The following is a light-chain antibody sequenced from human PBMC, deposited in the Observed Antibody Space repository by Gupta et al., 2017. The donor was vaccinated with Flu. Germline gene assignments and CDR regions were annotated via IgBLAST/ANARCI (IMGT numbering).Light chain of an antibody. CDR3: QLWDSSSAHRV. CDR2: DDA. Sequence: SYVLTQPPSVSVAPGQTARITCGGHDIGSKRVHWYQHKPGQAPVVVVYDDANRPPGSPDRFSGSNSGNTATLTVSRVEAGDEAAYYCQLWDSSSAHRVFGGGTTLTVL. V-gene: IGLV3-21*02. CDR1: DIGSKR. J-gene: IGLJ3*02.